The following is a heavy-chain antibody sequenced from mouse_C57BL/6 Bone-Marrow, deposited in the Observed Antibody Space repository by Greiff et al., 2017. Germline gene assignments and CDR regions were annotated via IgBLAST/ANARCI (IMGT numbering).Heavy chain of an antibody. D-gene: IGHD1-1*01. J-gene: IGHJ1*03. CDR3: SYRVTTVLATKYFDV. CDR1: GFTISSYT. Sequence: EVKVVESGGGLVKPAGSLKLSCAVSGFTISSYTLSWVRQTLEKRLQWVAAFSGGGGNTYYPDCVKGRFTISRDNDKNILYLQMSSLRSENTALSYCSYRVTTVLATKYFDVWGTGTTVTVSS. CDR2: FSGGGGNT. V-gene: IGHV5-9*01.